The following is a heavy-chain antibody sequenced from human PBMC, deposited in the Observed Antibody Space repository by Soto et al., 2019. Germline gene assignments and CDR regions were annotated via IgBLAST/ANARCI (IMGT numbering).Heavy chain of an antibody. CDR2: ISSSSRVI. J-gene: IGHJ6*03. D-gene: IGHD7-27*01. V-gene: IGHV3-48*01. Sequence: EVQLVESGGGLVQPGGSLRLSCATSGFILSDCAMNWVRQAPGKGLECVSYISSSSRVIDYADSVKGRFTVSRDNARNSLYLQMNSLRAEDTSVYYCARDLSWGSNWYYYMDVWGKGTTVTVSS. CDR1: GFILSDCA. CDR3: ARDLSWGSNWYYYMDV.